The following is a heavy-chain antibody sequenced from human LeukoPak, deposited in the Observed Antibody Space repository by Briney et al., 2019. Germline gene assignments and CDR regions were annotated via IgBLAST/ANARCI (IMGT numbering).Heavy chain of an antibody. CDR1: GYIFAHNG. CDR2: ISAYNGDT. V-gene: IGHV1-18*01. Sequence: ASVKVSCKTSGYIFAHNGISWVRQAPGQGPEWMGWISAYNGDTNYAQKVQGRVTMTTDTSTSTAYMELRRLRSDDTAVYYCARDTEIVPAVAYYYYGMDVWGQGTTVTVSS. CDR3: ARDTEIVPAVAYYYYGMDV. D-gene: IGHD2-2*01. J-gene: IGHJ6*02.